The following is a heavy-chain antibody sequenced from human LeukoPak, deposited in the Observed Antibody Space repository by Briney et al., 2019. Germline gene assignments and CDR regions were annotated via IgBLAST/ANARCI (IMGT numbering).Heavy chain of an antibody. CDR2: ILYSGTT. J-gene: IGHJ5*02. Sequence: SETPSLTRTVSAGXISSRSDYWRWIRQPPGNGLQRIGRILYSGTTYYNPPLQSRVTTSVDTAKSQVSLKLTSVTAADTAVYCCARHNGDRLDQRCFDPWGQGTLVTVSS. V-gene: IGHV4-39*01. CDR1: AGXISSRSDY. D-gene: IGHD2-8*01. CDR3: ARHNGDRLDQRCFDP.